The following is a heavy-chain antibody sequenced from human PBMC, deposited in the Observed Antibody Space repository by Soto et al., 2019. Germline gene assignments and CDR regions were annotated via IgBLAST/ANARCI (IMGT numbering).Heavy chain of an antibody. J-gene: IGHJ6*02. Sequence: EVQLVESGGGWVWRGGSLRLSCAASGFTLGSYWMKWIRQPPGKGLEWVAKIKVDGSEQYYADSVKGRFTISRDNTKNSLYLQMHSLTDGDTAMYYCARAHHGMDVWGRGTTVTVSS. CDR2: IKVDGSEQ. CDR1: GFTLGSYW. V-gene: IGHV3-7*03. CDR3: ARAHHGMDV.